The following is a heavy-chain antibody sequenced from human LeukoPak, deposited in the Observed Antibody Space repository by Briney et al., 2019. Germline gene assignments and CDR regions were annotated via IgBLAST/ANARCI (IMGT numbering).Heavy chain of an antibody. J-gene: IGHJ4*02. D-gene: IGHD6-6*01. Sequence: SETLSLTCTVSGGSISSSSYYWGWIRQPPGKGLEWIGRIYTSGSTNYNPSLKSRVTISVDTSKNQFSLKLSSVTAADTAVYYCARGRMAARPSGRAPGSFDYWGQGTLVTVSS. CDR1: GGSISSSSYY. V-gene: IGHV4-61*02. CDR2: IYTSGST. CDR3: ARGRMAARPSGRAPGSFDY.